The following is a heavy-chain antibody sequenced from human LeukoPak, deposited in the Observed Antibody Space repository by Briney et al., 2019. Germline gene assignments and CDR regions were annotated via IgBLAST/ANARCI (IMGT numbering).Heavy chain of an antibody. D-gene: IGHD2-15*01. CDR3: ARDRGGSYSAIDY. CDR1: GFTFISYS. V-gene: IGHV3-48*04. CDR2: INTSSIPI. Sequence: GGSLRLSCAASGFTFISYSLNWVRQAPGRGLEGVSIINTSSIPIYYADSVKGRFTISRDNAEKSLYLQMNSLRAEDTAVYYCARDRGGSYSAIDYWGQGTLVTVSS. J-gene: IGHJ4*02.